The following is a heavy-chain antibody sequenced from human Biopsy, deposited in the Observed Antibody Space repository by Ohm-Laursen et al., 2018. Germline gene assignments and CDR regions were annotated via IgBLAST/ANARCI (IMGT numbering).Heavy chain of an antibody. Sequence: SLRLSCAASGFTFNNYWMHWVHQAPGKGLVWVSRSNTDGSHTNYADSVKGQFTTSTDNAKNTLYLYMSSLTVEDTAVYFCARDASQGFDSWGQGTLVTVSS. CDR1: GFTFNNYW. V-gene: IGHV3-74*01. J-gene: IGHJ5*01. CDR3: ARDASQGFDS. CDR2: SNTDGSHT.